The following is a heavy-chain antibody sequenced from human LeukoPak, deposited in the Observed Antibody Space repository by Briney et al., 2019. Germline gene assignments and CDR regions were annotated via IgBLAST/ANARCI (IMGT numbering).Heavy chain of an antibody. CDR1: GFTFSSYA. Sequence: PGGSLRLSCAASGFTFSSYAMSWVRQAPGKGLEWVSAISSSSSYIYYADSVKGRFTISRDNSKNTLYLQMNSLRAEDTAVYYCAKGSTVENYWGQGTLVTVSS. D-gene: IGHD4-11*01. CDR2: ISSSSSYI. V-gene: IGHV3-23*01. J-gene: IGHJ4*02. CDR3: AKGSTVENY.